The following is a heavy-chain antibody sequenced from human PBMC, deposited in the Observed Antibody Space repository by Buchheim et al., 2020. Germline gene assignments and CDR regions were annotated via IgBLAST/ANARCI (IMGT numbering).Heavy chain of an antibody. CDR1: GGSISSYY. V-gene: IGHV4-59*08. CDR3: RGIAAANYYYYYGMDV. Sequence: QVQLQESGPGLVKPSETLSLTCTVSGGSISSYYWSWIRQPPGKGLEWIGYIYYNGSTNYKPSLKSRVTISVDTSKNQFSLKLSSVTAADTAVYYCRGIAAANYYYYYGMDVWGQGTT. D-gene: IGHD6-13*01. CDR2: IYYNGST. J-gene: IGHJ6*02.